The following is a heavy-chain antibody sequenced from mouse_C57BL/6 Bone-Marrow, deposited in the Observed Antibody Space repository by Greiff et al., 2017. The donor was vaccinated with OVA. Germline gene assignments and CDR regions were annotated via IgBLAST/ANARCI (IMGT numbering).Heavy chain of an antibody. D-gene: IGHD1-1*01. V-gene: IGHV5-9*01. J-gene: IGHJ2*01. CDR1: GFTFSSYT. CDR3: ARQFITTVVAKGNFDY. Sequence: EVQVVESGGGLVKPGGSLKLSCAASGFTFSSYTMSWVRQTPEKRLEWVATISGGGGNTYYPDSVKGRFTISRDNAKNTLYLQMSSLRSEDTALYYCARQFITTVVAKGNFDYWGQGTTLTVSS. CDR2: ISGGGGNT.